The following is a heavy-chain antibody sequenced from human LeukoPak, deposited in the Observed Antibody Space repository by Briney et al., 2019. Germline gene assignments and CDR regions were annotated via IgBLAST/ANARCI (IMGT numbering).Heavy chain of an antibody. CDR3: ARDRRWLQFHAFDI. CDR1: GFTFSDPY. V-gene: IGHV3-11*04. Sequence: GGSLRLSCEASGFTFSDPYMSWIRQAPGKGLECLSYISGSGTDINYADSVRGRFTISRDNAKNLLYLQMNDLRVEDTAVYYCARDRRWLQFHAFDIWGQGTMVTVSS. D-gene: IGHD5-24*01. J-gene: IGHJ3*02. CDR2: ISGSGTDI.